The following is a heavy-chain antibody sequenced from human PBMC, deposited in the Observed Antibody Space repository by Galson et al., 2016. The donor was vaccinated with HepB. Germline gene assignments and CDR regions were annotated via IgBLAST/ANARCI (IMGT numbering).Heavy chain of an antibody. CDR2: ISYDGRNK. J-gene: IGHJ4*02. V-gene: IGHV3-30*18. D-gene: IGHD6-13*01. CDR3: AKDLGRSSWYVEGLLDY. Sequence: SLRLSCAASGFTFSHYGMHWVRQAPGKGLEWVSIISYDGRNKYYTDSVKGRFTISRDNSKNTLYLQMNSLRAEDTAVYYCAKDLGRSSWYVEGLLDYWGQGTLVTVSS. CDR1: GFTFSHYG.